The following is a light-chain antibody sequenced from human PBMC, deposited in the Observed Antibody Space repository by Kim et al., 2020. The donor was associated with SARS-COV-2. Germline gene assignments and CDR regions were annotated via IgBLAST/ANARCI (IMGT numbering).Light chain of an antibody. V-gene: IGKV1D-16*01. Sequence: DLPIPPSPSSLSASVGDRVTITCRASQGISSWLAWYQLKPGKAPKSLIYAASSLQSGVPSRFSGRGSGTDFTLTISSLQPEDFATYYCQQYDNYPRTFGQGTKVDIK. CDR3: QQYDNYPRT. CDR1: QGISSW. CDR2: AAS. J-gene: IGKJ1*01.